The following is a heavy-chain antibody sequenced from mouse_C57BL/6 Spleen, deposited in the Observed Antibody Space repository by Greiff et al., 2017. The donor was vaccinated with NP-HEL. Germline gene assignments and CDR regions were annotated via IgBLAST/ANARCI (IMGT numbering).Heavy chain of an antibody. D-gene: IGHD3-2*02. CDR3: ARTRTAQATSVFDY. Sequence: QVQLQQPGAELVRPGSSVKLSCKASGYTFTSYWMHWVKQRPIQGLEWIGNIDPSDSETHYNQKFKDKATLTVDKSSSTAYMQLSSLTSEDSAVYYCARTRTAQATSVFDYWGQGTTLTVSS. CDR1: GYTFTSYW. J-gene: IGHJ2*01. CDR2: IDPSDSET. V-gene: IGHV1-52*01.